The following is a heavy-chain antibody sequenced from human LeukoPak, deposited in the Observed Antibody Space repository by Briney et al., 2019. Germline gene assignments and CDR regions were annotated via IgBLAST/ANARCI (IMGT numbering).Heavy chain of an antibody. CDR2: INHSGST. V-gene: IGHV4-34*01. Sequence: SETLSLTCAVYGGSFSGYYWSWIRQPPGKGLEWIGEINHSGSTNYNPSLKSRVTISVDTSKNQFSLKLSSVTATDTAVYYCARHISARVTMVRGTRYNWFDPWGQGTLVTVSS. D-gene: IGHD3-10*01. CDR3: ARHISARVTMVRGTRYNWFDP. CDR1: GGSFSGYY. J-gene: IGHJ5*02.